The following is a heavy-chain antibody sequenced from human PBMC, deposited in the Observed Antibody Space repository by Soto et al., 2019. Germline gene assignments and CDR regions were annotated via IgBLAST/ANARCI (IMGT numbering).Heavy chain of an antibody. CDR1: GFTFSSYA. CDR3: AKEGPQLGGGYFDY. D-gene: IGHD6-13*01. V-gene: IGHV3-23*01. Sequence: EVQLLESGGGLVQPGGSLRLSCAASGFTFSSYAMSWVRQAPGKGLEWVSAISGSGGSTYYADSVKGRFTISRDNSKNTLYLEKNSLRAGDTAVYYWAKEGPQLGGGYFDYWGQGTLVTVSS. J-gene: IGHJ4*02. CDR2: ISGSGGST.